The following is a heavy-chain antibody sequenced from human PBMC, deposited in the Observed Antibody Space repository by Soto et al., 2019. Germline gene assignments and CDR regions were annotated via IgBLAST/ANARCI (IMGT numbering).Heavy chain of an antibody. CDR1: GYTFSNYP. Sequence: ASLNVSCTASGYTFSNYPIHWARQAPGQRPEWMGWINAGNGNTKYSQKFQGRVTITRETSASTAYMELSSLRSEDTAVYYCARAPGAAIDYWGQGTLVTVSS. CDR3: ARAPGAAIDY. CDR2: INAGNGNT. V-gene: IGHV1-3*01. J-gene: IGHJ4*02.